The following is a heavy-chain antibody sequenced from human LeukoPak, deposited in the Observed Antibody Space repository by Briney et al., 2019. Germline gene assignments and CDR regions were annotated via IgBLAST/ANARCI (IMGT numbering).Heavy chain of an antibody. V-gene: IGHV3-30*02. D-gene: IGHD3-22*01. CDR1: GFTFSSYG. CDR3: AKASSGYYYFDY. J-gene: IGHJ4*02. Sequence: GGSLRLSCAASGFTFSSYGMHWVRQAPGKGLEWVTFIRYDGNNKYYADSVKGRFTVSRDNSKNTLYLQMNSLRAEDTAVYYCAKASSGYYYFDYWGQGTLVTVPS. CDR2: IRYDGNNK.